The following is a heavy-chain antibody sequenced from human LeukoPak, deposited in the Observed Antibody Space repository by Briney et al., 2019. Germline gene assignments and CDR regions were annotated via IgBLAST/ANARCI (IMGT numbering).Heavy chain of an antibody. V-gene: IGHV4-34*01. J-gene: IGHJ1*01. Sequence: PSETLSLTCAVYGGSFSGYYWSWIRQPPGKGLEWIGEINHSGSTNYNPSLTSRVTISVDTSKNQFSLKLSSVTAADTAVYYCARSVSYYRNLEYFQHWGQGTLVTVSS. CDR1: GGSFSGYY. CDR3: ARSVSYYRNLEYFQH. D-gene: IGHD4-11*01. CDR2: INHSGST.